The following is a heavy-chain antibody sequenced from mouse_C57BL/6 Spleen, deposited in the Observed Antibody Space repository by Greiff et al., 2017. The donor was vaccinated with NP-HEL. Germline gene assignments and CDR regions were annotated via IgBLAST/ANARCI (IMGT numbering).Heavy chain of an antibody. J-gene: IGHJ1*03. CDR3: ARSVTTVEGIYWYFGG. D-gene: IGHD1-1*01. CDR2: IDPSDSET. CDR1: GYTFTSYW. Sequence: QVQLQQPGAELVRPGSSVKLSCKASGYTFTSYWMHWVKQRPIQGLEWIGNIDPSDSETHYNQKFKDKATLTVDKSSSPAYMQLSSLTSDDSAVYYCARSVTTVEGIYWYFGGWGTGATVTVSS. V-gene: IGHV1-52*01.